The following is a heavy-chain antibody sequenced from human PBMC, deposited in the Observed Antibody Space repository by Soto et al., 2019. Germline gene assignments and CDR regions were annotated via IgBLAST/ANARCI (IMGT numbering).Heavy chain of an antibody. D-gene: IGHD3-3*01. CDR1: GYTFTGYY. J-gene: IGHJ6*02. CDR2: INPNSGDT. V-gene: IGHV1-2*02. CDR3: ARDYGVTYYDFWSGYLSGMDV. Sequence: ASVKVSCKASGYTFTGYYMHWVRQAPGQGLEWMGWINPNSGDTNYAQKFQGRVTMTRDTSISTAYMELSRLRSDDTAVYYCARDYGVTYYDFWSGYLSGMDVWGQGTTVTVSS.